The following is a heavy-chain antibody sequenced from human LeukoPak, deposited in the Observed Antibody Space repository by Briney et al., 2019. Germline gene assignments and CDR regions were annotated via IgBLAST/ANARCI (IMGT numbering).Heavy chain of an antibody. Sequence: SGTLSLTCAVSGDSISSSNWWSWVRQPPGKGLEWIGEIYHTGSPNCNPSLKSRVTISVDKSKNQFLLKLSSVTAADTAVYYCARDPPTGSREGDYWAQGTLVTVS. CDR3: ARDPPTGSREGDY. V-gene: IGHV4-4*02. CDR1: GDSISSSNW. D-gene: IGHD6-13*01. CDR2: IYHTGSP. J-gene: IGHJ4*02.